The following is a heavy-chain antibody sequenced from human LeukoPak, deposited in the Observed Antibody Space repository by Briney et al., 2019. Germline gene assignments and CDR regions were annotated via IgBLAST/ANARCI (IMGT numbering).Heavy chain of an antibody. CDR2: TRNKANSYTT. J-gene: IGHJ2*01. D-gene: IGHD3-10*01. V-gene: IGHV3-72*01. CDR1: GFTFSDHC. Sequence: GGSLRLSCAASGFTFSDHCMDWVRQAPGKGLEWVGRTRNKANSYTTEYAASVKGRFTISRDDSKKSLYLQMNSLKTEDTAVYYCARESGGGVLGYFDLWGRGTLVSVSS. CDR3: ARESGGGVLGYFDL.